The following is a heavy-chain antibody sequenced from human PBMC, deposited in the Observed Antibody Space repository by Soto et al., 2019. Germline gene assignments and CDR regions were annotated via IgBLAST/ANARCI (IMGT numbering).Heavy chain of an antibody. Sequence: QVQLVQSGAEVKKPGSSVKVSCKSSGGTFSSYAISWERQAPGQGLEWTGGIIPIFGTANYAQKFQGRVTNAGAEATSTAYMELSNLRSDDTAVYYWARDFGGVTAIPYYYYYGIDVWGQGTTVTVAS. CDR1: GGTFSSYA. V-gene: IGHV1-69*01. D-gene: IGHD2-21*02. CDR2: IIPIFGTA. CDR3: ARDFGGVTAIPYYYYYGIDV. J-gene: IGHJ6*02.